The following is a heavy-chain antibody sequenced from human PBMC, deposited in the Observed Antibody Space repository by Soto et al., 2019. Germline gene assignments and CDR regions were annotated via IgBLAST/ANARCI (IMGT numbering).Heavy chain of an antibody. CDR2: IDPSDSYT. Sequence: GVSLKVSCKGAGYSITSYWISWVSKMPGKGLEWMGRIDPSDSYTNYSPSFQGHVTISADKSISTAYLQWSSLKASDTAMYYCASTHDFWSGYYQFDYWGQGTLVTVSS. V-gene: IGHV5-10-1*01. J-gene: IGHJ4*02. CDR3: ASTHDFWSGYYQFDY. CDR1: GYSITSYW. D-gene: IGHD3-3*01.